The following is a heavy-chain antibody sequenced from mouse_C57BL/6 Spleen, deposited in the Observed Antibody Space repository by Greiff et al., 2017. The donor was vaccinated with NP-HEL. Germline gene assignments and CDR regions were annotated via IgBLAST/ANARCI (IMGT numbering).Heavy chain of an antibody. D-gene: IGHD2-3*01. CDR1: GYTFTSYW. J-gene: IGHJ4*01. V-gene: IGHV1-59*01. Sequence: QVQLQQSGAELVRPGTSVKLSCKASGYTFTSYWMHWVKQRPGQGLEWIGVIDPSDSYTNYNQKFKGKATLTVDTSSSTAYMQLSSLTSEDSAVYYCARSPSDGYYGRSAMDYWGQGTSVTVSS. CDR3: ARSPSDGYYGRSAMDY. CDR2: IDPSDSYT.